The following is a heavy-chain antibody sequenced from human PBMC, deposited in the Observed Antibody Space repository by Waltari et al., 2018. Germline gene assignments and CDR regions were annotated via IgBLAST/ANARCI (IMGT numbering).Heavy chain of an antibody. Sequence: EVQLEESGGGLVQPGGSLRLSCAASGFTFSSCWMTWVRQAPGKGLEWVANIKQDGSETYYADSLKGRFTISRDNAKNSLYLQMNSLRAEDTALYYCARDHVFRGDFWSGYYDSWGQGTLVTVSS. CDR3: ARDHVFRGDFWSGYYDS. V-gene: IGHV3-7*01. CDR2: IKQDGSET. J-gene: IGHJ4*02. D-gene: IGHD3-3*01. CDR1: GFTFSSCW.